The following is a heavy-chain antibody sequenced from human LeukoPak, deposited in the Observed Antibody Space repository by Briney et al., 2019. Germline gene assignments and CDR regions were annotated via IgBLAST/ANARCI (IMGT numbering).Heavy chain of an antibody. CDR2: ISASGGGT. V-gene: IGHV3-23*01. CDR1: GFTFSSDA. D-gene: IGHD4-17*01. Sequence: GRSLRLSCAAPGFTFSSDAMSWVRQAPGKGLEWVSSISASGGGTYYADSMKGRFTISRDSSKNTLYLQMNSLRAEDTAIYYCTKNLESYGDSATDYWGQGTLVTVSS. J-gene: IGHJ4*02. CDR3: TKNLESYGDSATDY.